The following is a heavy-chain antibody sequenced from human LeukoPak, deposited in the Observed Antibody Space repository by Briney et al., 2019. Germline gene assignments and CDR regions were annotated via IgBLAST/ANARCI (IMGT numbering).Heavy chain of an antibody. CDR2: INHSGST. D-gene: IGHD6-13*01. V-gene: IGHV4-39*07. J-gene: IGHJ4*02. CDR1: GGSISSSSYY. CDR3: ARGGYSSSWYYGY. Sequence: SETLSLTCTVSGGSISSSSYYWGWIRQPPGKGLEWIGEINHSGSTNYNPSLKSRVTISVDTSKNQFSLKLSSVTAADTAVYYCARGGYSSSWYYGYWGQGTLVTVSS.